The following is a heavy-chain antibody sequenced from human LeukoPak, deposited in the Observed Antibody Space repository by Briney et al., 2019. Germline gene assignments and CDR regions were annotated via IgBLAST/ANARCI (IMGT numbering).Heavy chain of an antibody. D-gene: IGHD6-19*01. V-gene: IGHV1-2*02. CDR3: ARDSPYSSGWYGRGFYFDY. J-gene: IGHJ4*02. Sequence: ASVKVSCKASGYTFTGYYMHWVRQAPGQGLEWMGWINPNSGGTNYAQKFQGRVTMTRDTSISTAYMKLSRLRSDDTAVYYCARDSPYSSGWYGRGFYFDYWGQGTLVTVSS. CDR1: GYTFTGYY. CDR2: INPNSGGT.